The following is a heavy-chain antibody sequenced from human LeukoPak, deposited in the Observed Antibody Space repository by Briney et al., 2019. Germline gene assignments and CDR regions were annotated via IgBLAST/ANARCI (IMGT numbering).Heavy chain of an antibody. Sequence: PGGSLRLSCAASGFTFSSYAMSWVRQAPGKGLEWVSAISGSGGSTYYADSVKGRFTISRDNSKNTLYLQMNSLRAEDTAVYYCAKGLQLLLEWLSGMGLDDYYYYYGMDVWGQGTTVTVSS. J-gene: IGHJ6*02. CDR3: AKGLQLLLEWLSGMGLDDYYYYYGMDV. CDR1: GFTFSSYA. CDR2: ISGSGGST. V-gene: IGHV3-23*01. D-gene: IGHD3-3*01.